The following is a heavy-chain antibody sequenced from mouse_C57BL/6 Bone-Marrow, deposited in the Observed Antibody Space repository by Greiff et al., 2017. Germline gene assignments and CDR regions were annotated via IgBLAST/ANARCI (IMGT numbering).Heavy chain of an antibody. CDR2: IWSDGST. D-gene: IGHD2-1*01. J-gene: IGHJ1*03. V-gene: IGHV2-6-1*01. CDR3: ARQGRYGNYSDWYFDV. CDR1: GFSLTSYG. Sequence: QVQLQQSGPGLVAPSQSLSITCTVSGFSLTSYGVHWVRQPPGKGLEWLVVIWSDGSTTYNSALKSRLSISKDNSKCQVFLKMNILQTDDTAMYYCARQGRYGNYSDWYFDVWGTGTTVTVSS.